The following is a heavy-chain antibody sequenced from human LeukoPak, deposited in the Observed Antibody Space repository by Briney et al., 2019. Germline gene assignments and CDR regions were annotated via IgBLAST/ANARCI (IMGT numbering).Heavy chain of an antibody. Sequence: PGGSLRLSCAASGFTFSSYAVNWVRQAPGKGLEWVSTISGSDGRTYYADSVKGRFTVSSDNSKNTLYLQMSSLRAEDTAVHYCAKDRGRYYDSSGYYWGYYFDSWGQGILVTVSA. J-gene: IGHJ4*02. CDR2: ISGSDGRT. D-gene: IGHD3-22*01. CDR3: AKDRGRYYDSSGYYWGYYFDS. V-gene: IGHV3-23*01. CDR1: GFTFSSYA.